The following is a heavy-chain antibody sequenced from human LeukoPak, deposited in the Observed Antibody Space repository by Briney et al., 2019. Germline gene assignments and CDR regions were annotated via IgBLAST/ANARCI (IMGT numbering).Heavy chain of an antibody. CDR3: ARQARYCAGTTCYILDY. Sequence: SETLSLTRAVSGYSISSGYYWGWIRQPPGKGLEWIGIIYHSGSTYYNPSLKSRVTMSVDTSKNQFSLKLSSVTAADTAVYYCARQARYCAGTTCYILDYWGQGTLVTVSS. CDR1: GYSISSGYY. CDR2: IYHSGST. D-gene: IGHD2-2*01. V-gene: IGHV4-38-2*01. J-gene: IGHJ4*02.